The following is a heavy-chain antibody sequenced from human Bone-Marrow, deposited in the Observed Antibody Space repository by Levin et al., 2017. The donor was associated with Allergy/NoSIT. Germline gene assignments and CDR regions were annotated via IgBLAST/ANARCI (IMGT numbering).Heavy chain of an antibody. CDR3: ARNTYYYDTSGYINYYGMDV. CDR2: IIPIFGTA. Sequence: KISCKASGGTFSSFAISWVRQAPGQGLECMGEIIPIFGTASYAQNFQGRVTITADESTSTVYMELSSLRSEDTAVYYCARNTYYYDTSGYINYYGMDVWGQGATVTVSS. CDR1: GGTFSSFA. J-gene: IGHJ6*02. V-gene: IGHV1-69*01. D-gene: IGHD3-22*01.